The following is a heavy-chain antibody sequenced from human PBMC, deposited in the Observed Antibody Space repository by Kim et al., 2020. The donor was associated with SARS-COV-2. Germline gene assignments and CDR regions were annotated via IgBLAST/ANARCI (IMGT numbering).Heavy chain of an antibody. V-gene: IGHV3-23*01. CDR1: GFTFDTYA. CDR3: AKMVIMDGYNYFYYYAM. J-gene: IGHJ6*01. CDR2: ISGGAVNK. Sequence: GGSLRLSCSASGFTFDTYAMSWVRQAPGKGLEWVSVISGGAVNKFYADSVRGRFTISRDNSKNTLYLQMKSLRDDDTALYYCAKMVIMDGYNYFYYYAM. D-gene: IGHD2-21*01.